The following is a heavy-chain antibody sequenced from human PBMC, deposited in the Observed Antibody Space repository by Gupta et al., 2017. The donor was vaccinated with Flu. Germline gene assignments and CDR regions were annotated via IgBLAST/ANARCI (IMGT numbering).Heavy chain of an antibody. CDR1: GFIFSSSV. Sequence: QVQLVESGGGVVQPGTSLRLSCAASGFIFSSSVIHCVRQAQGKGLEWVAVIWVDGSNEYYADSVRGRFAISRDASKNTLYLQLNTLRVEDTAVYYCASGAADYSTLFDFWGQGTLVTVSS. J-gene: IGHJ4*02. D-gene: IGHD4-17*01. CDR3: ASGAADYSTLFDF. CDR2: IWVDGSNE. V-gene: IGHV3-33*01.